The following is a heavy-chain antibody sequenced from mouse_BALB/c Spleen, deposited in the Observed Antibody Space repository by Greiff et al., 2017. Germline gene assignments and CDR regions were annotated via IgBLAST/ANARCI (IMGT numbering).Heavy chain of an antibody. D-gene: IGHD1-1*01. CDR3: ARGSSYVRWYFDV. J-gene: IGHJ1*01. CDR1: GYTFTSYN. Sequence: QVQLQQPGAELVKPGASVKMSCKASGYTFTSYNMHWVKQTPGQGLEWIGAIYPGNGDTSYNQKFKGKATLTADKSSSTAYMQLSSLTSEDSAVYYCARGSSYVRWYFDVWGAGTTVTVSS. CDR2: IYPGNGDT. V-gene: IGHV1-12*01.